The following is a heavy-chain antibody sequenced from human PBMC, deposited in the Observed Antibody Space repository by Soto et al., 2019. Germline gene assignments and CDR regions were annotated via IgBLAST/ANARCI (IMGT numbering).Heavy chain of an antibody. J-gene: IGHJ4*02. CDR2: NRNRANSYST. V-gene: IGHV3-72*01. CDR1: GFTLSDHH. Sequence: EVQLVESGGGLVQPGGSLRLSCAASGFTLSDHHIDWVRQAPGKGLEWVGCNRNRANSYSTEYAASVKGRFFISRDDLKNSVYLQMNSLKTEDTAVYYCAKGYCIGGRCFCGDKWGQGTLVTVSS. CDR3: AKGYCIGGRCFCGDK. D-gene: IGHD2-15*01.